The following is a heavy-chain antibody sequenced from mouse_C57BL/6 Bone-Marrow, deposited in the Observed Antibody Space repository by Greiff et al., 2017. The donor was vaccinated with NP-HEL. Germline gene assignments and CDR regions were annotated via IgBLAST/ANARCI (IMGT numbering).Heavy chain of an antibody. D-gene: IGHD1-1*01. Sequence: EVQLQQSGAELVKPGASVKLSCTASGFNIKDYYMHWVKQRTEQGLEWIGRIDPEDGETKYATKFQGKATITADTSSNTAYLQLSSLTSEDTAVYYCAREGTTVVAPFDYWGQGTTLTVSS. CDR3: AREGTTVVAPFDY. CDR1: GFNIKDYY. CDR2: IDPEDGET. J-gene: IGHJ2*01. V-gene: IGHV14-2*01.